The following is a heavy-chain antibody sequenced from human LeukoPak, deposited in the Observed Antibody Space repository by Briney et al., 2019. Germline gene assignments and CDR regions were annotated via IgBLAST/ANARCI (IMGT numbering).Heavy chain of an antibody. D-gene: IGHD6-13*01. CDR2: ISGSGGST. V-gene: IGHV3-23*01. J-gene: IGHJ6*03. CDR3: ACSSSWFHYYYYYYMDV. Sequence: PGGSLRLSCAASGFTFSSYAMSWVRQAPGKGLEWASAISGSGGSTYYADSVKGRFTISRDNSKNTLYLQMNSLRAEDTAVYYCACSSSWFHYYYYYYMDVWGKGTTVTVSS. CDR1: GFTFSSYA.